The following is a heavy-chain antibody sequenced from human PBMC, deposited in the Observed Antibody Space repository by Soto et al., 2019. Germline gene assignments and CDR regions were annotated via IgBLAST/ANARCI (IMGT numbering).Heavy chain of an antibody. D-gene: IGHD2-21*01. CDR3: AEVQYGGNSPLVYYFDY. Sequence: GRSLRLSCAASGFTFSSYGMHWVRQAPGKGLGWVAVISYDGSNKYYADSVKGRFTISRDNSKNTLYLQMNSLRAEDTAVYYCAEVQYGGNSPLVYYFDYWGQGTLVTVSS. J-gene: IGHJ4*02. CDR2: ISYDGSNK. V-gene: IGHV3-30*18. CDR1: GFTFSSYG.